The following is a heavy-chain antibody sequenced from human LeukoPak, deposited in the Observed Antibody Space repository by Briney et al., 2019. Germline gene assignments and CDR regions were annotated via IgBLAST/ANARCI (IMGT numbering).Heavy chain of an antibody. CDR1: GGSISSSSYY. CDR2: IYYSGST. J-gene: IGHJ4*02. V-gene: IGHV4-39*01. D-gene: IGHD6-6*01. CDR3: ARHNGLEYSLYSEFDY. Sequence: SETLSLTCTVSGGSISSSSYYWGWIRQPPGKGLEWIGSIYYSGSTYYNPSLKSRVTISVDTSKNQFSLKLSSVTAADTAVYYCARHNGLEYSLYSEFDYWGQGTLVTVSS.